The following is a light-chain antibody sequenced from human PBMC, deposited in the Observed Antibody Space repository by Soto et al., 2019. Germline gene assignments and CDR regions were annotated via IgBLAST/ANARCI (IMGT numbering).Light chain of an antibody. CDR1: SSDVGGSDF. J-gene: IGLJ1*01. CDR3: SSYTSSRSYV. Sequence: QSVLTQPASVSGSPGQSITISCTGTSSDVGGSDFVSWHQQRPGKAPKLMIYDVSKWPSGVSNRFSGSKSGNTASLTISGLQAEDEADYYCSSYTSSRSYVFGTGTKVTV. V-gene: IGLV2-14*01. CDR2: DVS.